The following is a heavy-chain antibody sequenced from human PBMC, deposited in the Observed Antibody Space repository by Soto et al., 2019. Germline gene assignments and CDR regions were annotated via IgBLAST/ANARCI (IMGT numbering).Heavy chain of an antibody. D-gene: IGHD5-12*01. CDR3: AKDQGGYLSVFDY. J-gene: IGHJ4*02. Sequence: GGSLRLSCAASGFTFSTYGMHWVRQAPGKGLEWVAVISYDVIFKYYADSVKGRFSFSRDISKNTLYLQMNSLRAEDTAIYYCAKDQGGYLSVFDYWGQGTLVTVSS. CDR2: ISYDVIFK. V-gene: IGHV3-30*18. CDR1: GFTFSTYG.